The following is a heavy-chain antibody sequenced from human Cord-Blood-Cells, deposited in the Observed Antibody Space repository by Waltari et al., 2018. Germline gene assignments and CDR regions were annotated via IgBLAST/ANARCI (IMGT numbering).Heavy chain of an antibody. Sequence: QVQLVQSGAEVKKPGASVKVSCKASGYTFTGYYMHWVRQAPGQGLEWMGWINPNSGGTNDAQKFEGRVTMTRDTSSSTAYMELSRLRSDDTAVYYCARADIAAAGPVNFDYWGQATLVTVSS. CDR1: GYTFTGYY. CDR3: ARADIAAAGPVNFDY. D-gene: IGHD6-13*01. V-gene: IGHV1-2*02. CDR2: INPNSGGT. J-gene: IGHJ4*02.